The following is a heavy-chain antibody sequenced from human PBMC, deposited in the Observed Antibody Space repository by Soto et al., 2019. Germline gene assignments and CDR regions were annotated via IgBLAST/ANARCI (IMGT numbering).Heavy chain of an antibody. D-gene: IGHD3-10*01. V-gene: IGHV3-23*01. CDR3: AKVLSGIYYYHGLDV. CDR1: GFTFSTYA. Sequence: PGGSLRLSCAASGFTFSTYAMSWVRQAPGKGLEWVSVISGSGGSTYYADSVKGRFTISRDNSKNTLYLQMNSLRVEDTAVYYCAKVLSGIYYYHGLDVWGQGTTVTVSS. CDR2: ISGSGGST. J-gene: IGHJ6*02.